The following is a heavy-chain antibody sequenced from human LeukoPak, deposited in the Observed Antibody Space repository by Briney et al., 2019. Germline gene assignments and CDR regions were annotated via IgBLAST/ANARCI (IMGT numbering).Heavy chain of an antibody. V-gene: IGHV3-48*02. D-gene: IGHD6-19*01. Sequence: GGSLRLSCVASGFTFSRYRMNWVRQAPGKGLEWVSYISSGSSTIYYADSVKGRFTISRDNAKNSLYLQMNSLRDEDTAVYYSARDIAVGDNYIDNWGQGTLVTVSS. CDR2: ISSGSSTI. CDR1: GFTFSRYR. CDR3: ARDIAVGDNYIDN. J-gene: IGHJ4*02.